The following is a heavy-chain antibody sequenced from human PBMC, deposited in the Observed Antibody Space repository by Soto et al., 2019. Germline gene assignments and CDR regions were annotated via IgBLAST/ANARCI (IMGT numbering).Heavy chain of an antibody. Sequence: KESGPTLVKPTQTLTMTCTFSGFSLTTRGVGVGWIRQPPGKALECLALIYWDDDKRYSPSLQSRLSITKDTSKNQVVLTMTNVDPVDTATYYCAHIPNYYQYDWFDPWGQGTLVSVSS. V-gene: IGHV2-5*02. J-gene: IGHJ5*02. CDR2: IYWDDDK. CDR3: AHIPNYYQYDWFDP. D-gene: IGHD3-16*01. CDR1: GFSLTTRGVG.